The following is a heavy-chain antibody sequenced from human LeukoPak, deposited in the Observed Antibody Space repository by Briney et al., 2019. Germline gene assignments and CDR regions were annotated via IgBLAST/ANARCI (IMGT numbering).Heavy chain of an antibody. CDR2: IKSSADGGAT. CDR1: GFTFSDAW. V-gene: IGHV3-15*01. D-gene: IGHD2-8*02. CDR3: SLRYCSGTSCPGY. J-gene: IGHJ4*02. Sequence: GGSLRLSCAASGFTFSDAWLSWVRQAPGKGPEWVGRIKSSADGGATDYAAPVKGGFTVSRDDSKDTLYLHMNSLKTEDTAVYYCSLRYCSGTSCPGYWGQGTLVTVSS.